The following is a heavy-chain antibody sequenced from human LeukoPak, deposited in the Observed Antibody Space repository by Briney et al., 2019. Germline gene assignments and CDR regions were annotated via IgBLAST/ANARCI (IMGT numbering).Heavy chain of an antibody. Sequence: SETLSLTCSVSGGSISSGSYYWSWIRQPAGKGLEWIGRIYTSGSTNYNPSLKSRVTISVDTSKNQLSLKLTSVTAADTAVYYCMRDRGFRDFDIWGQGTMVTVSS. CDR1: GGSISSGSYY. V-gene: IGHV4-61*02. CDR2: IYTSGST. J-gene: IGHJ3*02. CDR3: MRDRGFRDFDI.